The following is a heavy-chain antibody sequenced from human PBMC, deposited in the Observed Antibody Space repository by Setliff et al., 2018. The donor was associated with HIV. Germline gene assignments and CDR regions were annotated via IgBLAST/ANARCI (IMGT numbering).Heavy chain of an antibody. J-gene: IGHJ4*02. CDR2: INSGGTDI. CDR1: GFTFSSYA. CDR3: ARDLTPRLGATPFDY. Sequence: GGSLRLSCAASGFTFSSYAMDWVRQVPGKAPEWVSYINSGGTDIHYPDSVKGRFSISRDNTKNSLYLQMNGLRFEDTAVYYCARDLTPRLGATPFDYWGQGTLVTVSS. V-gene: IGHV3-21*01. D-gene: IGHD1-26*01.